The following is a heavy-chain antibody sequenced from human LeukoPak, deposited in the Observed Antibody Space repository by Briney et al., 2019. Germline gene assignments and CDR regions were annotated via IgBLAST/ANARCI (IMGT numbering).Heavy chain of an antibody. CDR3: AKDGSGSLGI. CDR2: ISSSSSTI. J-gene: IGHJ3*02. V-gene: IGHV3-48*01. CDR1: GFTFSSYG. D-gene: IGHD3-10*01. Sequence: GGSLRLSCAASGFTFSSYGMTWVRQAPGKGLEWVSYISSSSSTIYYADSVKGRFTISRDNAKNSLYLQLNSLRAEDTAVYYCAKDGSGSLGIWGQGTMVTVSS.